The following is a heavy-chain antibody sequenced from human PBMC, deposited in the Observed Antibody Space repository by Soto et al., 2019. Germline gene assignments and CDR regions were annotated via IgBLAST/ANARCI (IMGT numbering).Heavy chain of an antibody. CDR3: ATQLATSQDAFDL. V-gene: IGHV5-51*01. CDR2: VYPGDPNI. J-gene: IGHJ3*01. Sequence: PGESLKISCKGSGYSFTSYWIAWVRQMPGKGLEWMGFVYPGDPNIGYSPSFQGQVTISADTSITTAYLQWSSLKASDTAMYYCATQLATSQDAFDLWGQGTMVTVSS. D-gene: IGHD2-2*01. CDR1: GYSFTSYW.